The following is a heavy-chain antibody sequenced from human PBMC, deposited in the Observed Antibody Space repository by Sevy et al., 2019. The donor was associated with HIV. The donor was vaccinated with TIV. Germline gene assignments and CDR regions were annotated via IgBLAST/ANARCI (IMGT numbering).Heavy chain of an antibody. D-gene: IGHD3-3*01. Sequence: ASVKVSCKASGYTFIRYNLHWVRQAPGQGLEWMGIINPSGGSTTYAQKFQGRVTMARDTSTSTVYMELSSLRSEDTAMYYCARDTSLYDFWSGYYNNWFDPWGQGTLVTVSS. CDR2: INPSGGST. CDR1: GYTFIRYN. V-gene: IGHV1-46*03. J-gene: IGHJ5*02. CDR3: ARDTSLYDFWSGYYNNWFDP.